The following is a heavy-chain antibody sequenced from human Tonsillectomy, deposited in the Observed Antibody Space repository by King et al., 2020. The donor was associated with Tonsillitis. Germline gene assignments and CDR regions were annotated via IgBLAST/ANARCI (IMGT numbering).Heavy chain of an antibody. V-gene: IGHV4-61*02. Sequence: VPLQESGPGLVKPSQNLSLTCTVSGGSISSGSYYWSWIRQPAGKGLEWIGRIYTSGSTNYNPSLKSRVTMSVDTSKNQFSLKLSSVTAADTAVYYCARESSWYLDYWGQGTLVTVSS. D-gene: IGHD6-13*01. CDR3: ARESSWYLDY. J-gene: IGHJ4*02. CDR2: IYTSGST. CDR1: GGSISSGSYY.